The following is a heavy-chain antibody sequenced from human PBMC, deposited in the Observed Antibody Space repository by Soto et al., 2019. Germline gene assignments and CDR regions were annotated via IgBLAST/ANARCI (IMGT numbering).Heavy chain of an antibody. Sequence: GGAPRLPSSASGFTLLRNNLELGRQAPGKGLEWVSYISGSGSPIYYADSVKGRFTISRDNAKNSLYLQMSSLSAEDTAVYYCVGDPPWSSDYSCQGTLVSVFS. V-gene: IGHV3-48*01. CDR3: VGDPPWSSDY. J-gene: IGHJ4*02. CDR1: GFTLLRNN. D-gene: IGHD2-15*01. CDR2: ISGSGSPI.